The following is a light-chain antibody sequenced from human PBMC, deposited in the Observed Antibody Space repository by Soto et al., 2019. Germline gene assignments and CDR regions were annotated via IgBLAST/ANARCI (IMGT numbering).Light chain of an antibody. J-gene: IGLJ2*01. CDR1: SSDIGGYNY. CDR3: SSYTSSSILV. CDR2: DVS. V-gene: IGLV2-14*03. Sequence: QSALTQPASVSGSPGQSITISCTRTSSDIGGYNYVSWYQQHPGKAPKLMIYDVSNRPSGVSNRFSGSKSDNTASLTISGLQAEDDADYYCSSYTSSSILVFGGGTQLTVL.